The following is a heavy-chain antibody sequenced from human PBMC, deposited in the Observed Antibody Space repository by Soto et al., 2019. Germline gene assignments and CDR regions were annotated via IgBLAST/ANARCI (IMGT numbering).Heavy chain of an antibody. CDR2: IGSKPNNYAT. CDR3: TRTNCYDSSGCLEFDY. J-gene: IGHJ4*02. D-gene: IGHD3-22*01. V-gene: IGHV3-73*02. Sequence: EVQLVESGGGLVQPGGSLKLSCAASGFTFSGSAMHWVRQTSGKGLEWVGRIGSKPNNYATVYAASVKGRFTISRDDSKNTEYLQMNSLKSEDTAVYYCTRTNCYDSSGCLEFDYWGQGSLVTVSS. CDR1: GFTFSGSA.